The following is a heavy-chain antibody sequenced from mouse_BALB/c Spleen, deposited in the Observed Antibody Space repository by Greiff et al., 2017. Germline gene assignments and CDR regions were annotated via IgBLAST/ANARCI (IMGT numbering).Heavy chain of an antibody. CDR2: INPSTGYT. Sequence: VQLQQSGAELAKPGASVKMSCKASGYTFTSYWMHWVKQRPGQGLEWIGYINPSTGYTEYNQKFKDKATLTADKSSSTAYMQLSSLTSEDSAVYYCARSEYYYYGSRNYWGQGTTLTVSS. J-gene: IGHJ2*01. CDR3: ARSEYYYYGSRNY. CDR1: GYTFTSYW. D-gene: IGHD1-1*01. V-gene: IGHV1-7*01.